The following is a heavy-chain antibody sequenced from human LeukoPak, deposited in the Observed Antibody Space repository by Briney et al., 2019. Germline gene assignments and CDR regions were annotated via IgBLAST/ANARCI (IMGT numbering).Heavy chain of an antibody. J-gene: IGHJ4*02. CDR2: ISYDGSNK. D-gene: IGHD2-2*01. Sequence: GGSLRLSCAASGFTFSSYAMHWVRQAPGKGLEWVAVISYDGSNKCYADSVKGRFTISRDNSKNTLYLQMNSLRAEDTAVYYCARDRDCSSTSCFQGLDYWGQGTLVTVSS. CDR1: GFTFSSYA. V-gene: IGHV3-30*04. CDR3: ARDRDCSSTSCFQGLDY.